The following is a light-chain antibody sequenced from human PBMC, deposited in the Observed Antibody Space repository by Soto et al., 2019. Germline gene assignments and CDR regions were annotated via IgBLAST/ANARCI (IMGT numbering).Light chain of an antibody. Sequence: EVVLTQSPGTLSLSPGERATLSCRASQSIARTYLAWYQQKPGQAPRLLIYDISTRATGIPDRFSASGSGADFTPTISGLETEDFAVYYCQQYGYSPITFGQGKRLEIK. V-gene: IGKV3-20*01. J-gene: IGKJ5*01. CDR2: DIS. CDR1: QSIARTY. CDR3: QQYGYSPIT.